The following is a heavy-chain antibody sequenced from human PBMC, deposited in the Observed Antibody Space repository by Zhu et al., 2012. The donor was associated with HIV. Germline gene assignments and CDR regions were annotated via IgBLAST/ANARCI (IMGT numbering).Heavy chain of an antibody. J-gene: IGHJ4*02. CDR1: GGSISSGDYY. CDR2: IYYSGST. D-gene: IGHD2-15*01. Sequence: QVQLQESGPGLVKPSQTLSLTCTVSGGSISSGDYYWSWIRQPPGKGLEWIGYIYYSGSTYYNPSLKSRVTISVDTSKNQFSLKLSSVTAADTAVYYCARDLGCSGGSCLGYFDYWGQGTLVTVSS. V-gene: IGHV4-30-4*08. CDR3: ARDLGCSGGSCLGYFDY.